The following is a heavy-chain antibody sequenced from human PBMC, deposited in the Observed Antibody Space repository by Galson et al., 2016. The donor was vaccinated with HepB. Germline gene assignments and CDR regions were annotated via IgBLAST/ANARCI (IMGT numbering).Heavy chain of an antibody. CDR3: ARDSGFCRTIYCRGDAYDL. J-gene: IGHJ3*01. D-gene: IGHD2-15*01. V-gene: IGHV3-7*01. CDR1: GFTISPYW. CDR2: IKHDGSEE. Sequence: SLRLSCAAPGFTISPYWMSWVRQTPGKGLEWVAIIKHDGSEEYYVDSVKGRFTISRDNAKNSLYLEMNSLRAEDSSLYFCARDSGFCRTIYCRGDAYDLWGQGTMVTVSS.